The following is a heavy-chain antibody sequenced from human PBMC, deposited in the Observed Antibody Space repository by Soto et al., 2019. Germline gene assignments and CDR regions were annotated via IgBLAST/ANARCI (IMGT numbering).Heavy chain of an antibody. V-gene: IGHV3-30*04. CDR3: ARARTGDEDEFDAFDI. Sequence: GGSLRLSCAASGFTFSSYAMHWVRQAPGKGLEWVAVISYDGSNKYYADSVKGRFTISRDNSKNTLYLQMNSLRAEDTAVYYCARARTGDEDEFDAFDIWGQGTMVTVSS. CDR2: ISYDGSNK. D-gene: IGHD7-27*01. CDR1: GFTFSSYA. J-gene: IGHJ3*02.